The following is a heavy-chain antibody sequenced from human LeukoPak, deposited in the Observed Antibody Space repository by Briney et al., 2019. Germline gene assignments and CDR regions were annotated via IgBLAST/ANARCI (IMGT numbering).Heavy chain of an antibody. V-gene: IGHV4-38-2*02. J-gene: IGHJ4*02. Sequence: PSETLSLTCTVLGYSTSGGYYWGWIRQSPGKGLEWIGSIHQTGSTYYNPSLQSRVTISLDTSKSRSSLRLPSVTAADTAVYFCARHLRGDFWGGYPADYWGQGSLVIVSA. D-gene: IGHD3-3*01. CDR2: IHQTGST. CDR3: ARHLRGDFWGGYPADY. CDR1: GYSTSGGYY.